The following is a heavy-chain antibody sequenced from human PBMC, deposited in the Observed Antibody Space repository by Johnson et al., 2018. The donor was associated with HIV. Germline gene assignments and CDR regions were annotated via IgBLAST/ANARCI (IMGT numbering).Heavy chain of an antibody. CDR2: ISYDGSNK. CDR3: AKERGRGGDAFDI. CDR1: GFTFSSYA. V-gene: IGHV3-30-3*01. J-gene: IGHJ3*02. Sequence: HVQLVESGGGVVQPGRSLRLSCAASGFTFSSYAMHWVRQAPGKGLEWVAVISYDGSNKYYADSVKGRFTISRDNSKNTLYLQMNSLRAEDTAVYYCAKERGRGGDAFDIWGQGTMVTVSS. D-gene: IGHD3-10*01.